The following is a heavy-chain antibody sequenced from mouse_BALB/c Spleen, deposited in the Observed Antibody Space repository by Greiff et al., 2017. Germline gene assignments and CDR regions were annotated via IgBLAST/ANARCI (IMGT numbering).Heavy chain of an antibody. D-gene: IGHD1-2*01. CDR1: GYAFSSYW. CDR2: IYPGDGDT. J-gene: IGHJ3*01. CDR3: ARGRAITTAQAWFAY. V-gene: IGHV1-80*01. Sequence: QVQLKQSGAELVRPGSSVKISCKASGYAFSSYWMNWVKQRPGQGLEWIGQIYPGDGDTNYNGKFKGKATLTADKSSSTAYMQLSSLTSEDSAVYFCARGRAITTAQAWFAYWGQGTLVTVSA.